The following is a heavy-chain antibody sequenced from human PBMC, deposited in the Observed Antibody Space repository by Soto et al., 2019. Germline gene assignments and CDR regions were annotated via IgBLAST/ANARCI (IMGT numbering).Heavy chain of an antibody. V-gene: IGHV3-23*01. J-gene: IGHJ4*02. Sequence: EVQLLESGGGLVQPGGSLRLSSAASGFTFRSYAMNWVRQAPGKGLEWVSVISYGGESTHYADSVKGRFTISGDNSKNTLYLQMNSLRVEDTAQYYCAKGVGGCSGGSCYSDYWGQGTLVTVSS. CDR3: AKGVGGCSGGSCYSDY. CDR2: ISYGGEST. D-gene: IGHD2-15*01. CDR1: GFTFRSYA.